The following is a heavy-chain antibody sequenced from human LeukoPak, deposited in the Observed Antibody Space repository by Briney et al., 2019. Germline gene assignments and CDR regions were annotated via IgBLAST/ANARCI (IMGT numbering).Heavy chain of an antibody. CDR3: ARVSDYYDSSGFDY. CDR2: IYYSGST. V-gene: IGHV4-61*01. J-gene: IGHJ4*02. D-gene: IGHD3-22*01. CDR1: GGSVSSGSYY. Sequence: SETLSLTCTVSGGSVSSGSYYWSWIRQPPGKGLEWIGYIYYSGSTNYNPSLKSRVTISVDTSKNQFSLKLSSVIAADTAVYYCARVSDYYDSSGFDYWGQGTLVTVSS.